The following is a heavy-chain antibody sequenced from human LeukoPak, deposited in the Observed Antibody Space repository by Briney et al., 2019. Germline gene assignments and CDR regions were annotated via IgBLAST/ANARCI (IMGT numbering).Heavy chain of an antibody. D-gene: IGHD3-3*01. CDR2: ISSSSSTI. CDR3: ARPRSGYYMDV. Sequence: GGSLRLSCAPSGFTFSSYSMNWVRRAPGKGLEWVSYISSSSSTIYYADSVKGRFTISRDNAKNSLYLQMNSLRVEDTAVYYCARPRSGYYMDVWGKGTTVTVSS. CDR1: GFTFSSYS. V-gene: IGHV3-48*01. J-gene: IGHJ6*03.